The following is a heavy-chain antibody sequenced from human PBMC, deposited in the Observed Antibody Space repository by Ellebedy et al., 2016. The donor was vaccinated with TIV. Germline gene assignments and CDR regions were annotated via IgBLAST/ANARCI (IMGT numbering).Heavy chain of an antibody. J-gene: IGHJ5*02. CDR1: GFTFSNAW. CDR3: AKEVGAMPS. D-gene: IGHD1-26*01. Sequence: GESLKISCAASGFTFSNAWMNWVRQAPGKGLEWVSGISDNGDNTHYADSVKGRFTISRDNSKNTLYLQMKSLRAEDTALYYCAKEVGAMPSWGQGTLVTVSS. V-gene: IGHV3-23*01. CDR2: ISDNGDNT.